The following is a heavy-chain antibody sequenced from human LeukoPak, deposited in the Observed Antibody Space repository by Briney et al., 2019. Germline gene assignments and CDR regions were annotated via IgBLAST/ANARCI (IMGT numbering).Heavy chain of an antibody. CDR1: GFTFSDSY. V-gene: IGHV3-11*04. D-gene: IGHD3-10*01. Sequence: PGGSLRLSCAASGFTFSDSYMTWVRQAPGKGVEWVAYISGSGHDINYSDSVKGRFTISRDNAKNSLYLQMSSLRVEDTAVYYCARMVTMVRGVIIAEDFDYWGQGTLVTVSS. CDR2: ISGSGHDI. CDR3: ARMVTMVRGVIIAEDFDY. J-gene: IGHJ4*02.